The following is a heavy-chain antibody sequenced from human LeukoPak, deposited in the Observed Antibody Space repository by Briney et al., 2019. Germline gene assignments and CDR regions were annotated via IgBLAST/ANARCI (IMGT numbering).Heavy chain of an antibody. Sequence: GRSLRLSCAASGFTFSSYGMHWVRQAPGKGLEWVALIWFDGNKKDYVDSVKGRFTISRDNSKKTLYLQMNSLRAEDTALYFCANEVRPNDYWGRGTLVTVSS. CDR2: IWFDGNKK. J-gene: IGHJ4*02. V-gene: IGHV3-33*06. CDR1: GFTFSSYG. CDR3: ANEVRPNDY. D-gene: IGHD4/OR15-4a*01.